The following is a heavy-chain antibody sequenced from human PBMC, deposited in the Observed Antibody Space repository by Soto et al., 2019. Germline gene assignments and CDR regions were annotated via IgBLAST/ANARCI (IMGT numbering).Heavy chain of an antibody. CDR1: GFTFGDYA. V-gene: IGHV3-49*03. CDR2: IRSKAYGGTT. Sequence: GGSLRLSCTASGFTFGDYAMSWFRQAPGKGLEWVGFIRSKAYGGTTEYAASVKGRFTISRDDSKSIAYLQMNSLKTEDTAVYYCTRDKMDLRSYSSSKILPQPEGKYFQHWGQGTLVTVSS. J-gene: IGHJ1*01. CDR3: TRDKMDLRSYSSSKILPQPEGKYFQH. D-gene: IGHD6-6*01.